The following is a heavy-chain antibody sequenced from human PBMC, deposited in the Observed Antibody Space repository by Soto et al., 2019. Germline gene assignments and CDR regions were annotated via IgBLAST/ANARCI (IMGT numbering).Heavy chain of an antibody. CDR2: IYHSGST. V-gene: IGHV4-30-2*01. J-gene: IGHJ5*02. CDR1: GGSISSGGYS. D-gene: IGHD4-4*01. Sequence: QLQLQESGSGLVKPSQTLSLTCAVSGGSISSGGYSWSWIRQPPGKGLEWIGYIYHSGSTYYNPPLKSRVTISVDRSNNQFSLKLSSVTAADTAVYYCARGSVTSYNWFDPWGQGTLVTVSS. CDR3: ARGSVTSYNWFDP.